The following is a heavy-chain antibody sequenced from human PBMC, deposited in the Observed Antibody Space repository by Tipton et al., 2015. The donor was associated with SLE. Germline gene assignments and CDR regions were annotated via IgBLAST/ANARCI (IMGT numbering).Heavy chain of an antibody. J-gene: IGHJ4*02. Sequence: TLSLTCTVSGDSISGHYRSWIRQPPGKGLEWIGYIYDSGSTSYNPSLKSRVTISEDTSKQQFSPKLSSLTAADTAVYYCARHAGDYAYFDSWGQGTLVTASS. CDR1: GDSISGHY. V-gene: IGHV4-59*08. CDR3: ARHAGDYAYFDS. CDR2: IYDSGST. D-gene: IGHD4-17*01.